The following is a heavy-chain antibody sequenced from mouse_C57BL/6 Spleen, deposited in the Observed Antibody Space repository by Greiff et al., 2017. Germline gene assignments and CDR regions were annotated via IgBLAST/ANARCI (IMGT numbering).Heavy chain of an antibody. CDR3: ARADSSGL. J-gene: IGHJ2*01. CDR1: GYTFTSYW. CDR2: IDPSDSYT. V-gene: IGHV1-69*01. Sequence: QVQLQQPGAELVMPGASVKLSCKASGYTFTSYWMNWVKQRPGQGLEWIGEIDPSDSYTNYNQKFKGKSTLTVDKSSSTAYMQLSSLTSEDSAVYYCARADSSGLWGQGTTLTVSS. D-gene: IGHD3-2*02.